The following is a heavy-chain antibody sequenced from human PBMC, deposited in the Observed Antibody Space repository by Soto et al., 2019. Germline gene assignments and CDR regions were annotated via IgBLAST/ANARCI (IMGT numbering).Heavy chain of an antibody. CDR1: GGSISSYY. CDR2: IYYSGST. D-gene: IGHD3-3*01. V-gene: IGHV4-59*01. CDR3: ARVIDYDFWSGYYYGMDV. J-gene: IGHJ6*02. Sequence: SETLSLTCTVSGGSISSYYWSWVRQPPGKGLEWIGYIYYSGSTNYNPSLKSRVTISVDTSKNQFSLKLSSVTAADTAVYYCARVIDYDFWSGYYYGMDVWGQGTTVTVSS.